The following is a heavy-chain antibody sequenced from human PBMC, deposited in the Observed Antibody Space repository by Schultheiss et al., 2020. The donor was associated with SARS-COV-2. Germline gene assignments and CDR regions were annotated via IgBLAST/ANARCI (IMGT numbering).Heavy chain of an antibody. J-gene: IGHJ6*04. CDR2: RSYSGST. V-gene: IGHV4-59*01. Sequence: SETLSLTCTVSGGSISSYYWSWIRQPPGKGLEWIGYRSYSGSTNYNPSLKSRVTISVDTSKNQFSLKLSSVTAADTAVYYCASTLGPYCSSTSCYDRGDVWGKGTTVTVSS. CDR1: GGSISSYY. D-gene: IGHD2-2*01. CDR3: ASTLGPYCSSTSCYDRGDV.